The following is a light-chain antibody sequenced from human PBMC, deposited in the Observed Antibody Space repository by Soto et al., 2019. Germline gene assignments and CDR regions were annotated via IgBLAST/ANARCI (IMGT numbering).Light chain of an antibody. V-gene: IGLV1-40*01. CDR2: DNS. CDR1: SSNIGAGYD. Sequence: QAVVTQPPSVSGAPGQRVTISCTGSSSNIGAGYDVHWYQQLPGTAPKLLIYDNSNRPSGVPDRFSASKSGTSASPAITGLQAEDEADYYCQSYDTSLRGHVFGAGTKVTVL. CDR3: QSYDTSLRGHV. J-gene: IGLJ1*01.